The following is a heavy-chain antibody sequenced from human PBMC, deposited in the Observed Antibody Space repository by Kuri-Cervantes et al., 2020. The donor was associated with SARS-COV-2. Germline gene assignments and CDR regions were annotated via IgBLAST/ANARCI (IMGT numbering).Heavy chain of an antibody. CDR2: IYYSGST. CDR3: ARQGYYYDSSGYYKTVWLCFDY. Sequence: SETLSLTCTVSGGSISSSSYYWGWIRQPPGKGLGWIGSIYYSGSTYYNPSLKSRVTISVDTSKNQFSLKLSSVTAADTAVYYCARQGYYYDSSGYYKTVWLCFDYWGQGTLVTVSS. CDR1: GGSISSSSYY. V-gene: IGHV4-39*01. D-gene: IGHD3-22*01. J-gene: IGHJ4*02.